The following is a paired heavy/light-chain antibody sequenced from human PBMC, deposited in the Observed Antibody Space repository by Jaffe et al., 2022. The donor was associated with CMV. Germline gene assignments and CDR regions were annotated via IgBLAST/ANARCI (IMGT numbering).Heavy chain of an antibody. CDR1: GGPIQDFY. V-gene: IGHV4-59*08. D-gene: IGHD1-7*01. CDR2: IFYRQHT. J-gene: IGHJ6*03. CDR3: ARRGRRQELRRATHYYYMDV. Sequence: QVQLQESGPGLVKPSETLSLTCTVSGGPIQDFYWSWVRQSPGKGLEWIGSIFYRQHTAYNPSLKSRVAISLDTPENRLSLELTSVTATDTAVYYCARRGRRQELRRATHYYYMDVWGNGTAVTVSS.
Light chain of an antibody. Sequence: QSVLTQPPSASGTPGQSVTISCSGSSSNIGSNTVHWYQQVPGTAPRVLIYSNNQRPSGVPDRFSGSKSGSSASLAISGLQSEDEADYFCAAWDASLDGFYVFGTGTTVTVL. CDR1: SSNIGSNT. CDR2: SNN. V-gene: IGLV1-44*01. CDR3: AAWDASLDGFYV. J-gene: IGLJ1*01.